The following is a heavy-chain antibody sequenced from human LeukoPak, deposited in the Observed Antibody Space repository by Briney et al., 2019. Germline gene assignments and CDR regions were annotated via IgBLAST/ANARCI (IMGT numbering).Heavy chain of an antibody. CDR1: GGTFSSYA. V-gene: IGHV1-69*04. CDR3: AREGPFDWLTYYYYYGMDV. Sequence: SVKVSCKASGGTFSSYAISWVRQAPGQGLEWMGRIIPILGIANYAQKFQGRVTITADKSTSTAYMELSSLRSEDTAVYYCAREGPFDWLTYYYYYGMDVWGQGTTVTVSS. D-gene: IGHD3-9*01. J-gene: IGHJ6*02. CDR2: IIPILGIA.